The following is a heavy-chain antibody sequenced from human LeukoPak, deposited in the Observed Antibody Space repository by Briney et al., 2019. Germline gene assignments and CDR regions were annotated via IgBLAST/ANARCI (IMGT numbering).Heavy chain of an antibody. CDR1: GFTFSSYS. CDR3: ARSPIGDWYFDL. J-gene: IGHJ2*01. CDR2: ISSSSSYI. D-gene: IGHD3-16*01. V-gene: IGHV3-21*01. Sequence: PGGSLRLSCAASGFTFSSYSMNWVRQAPGKGLEWVSSISSSSSYIYYADSVKGRFTISRDNAKNSLYLQMNSLRAGDTAVYYCARSPIGDWYFDLWGRGTLVTVSS.